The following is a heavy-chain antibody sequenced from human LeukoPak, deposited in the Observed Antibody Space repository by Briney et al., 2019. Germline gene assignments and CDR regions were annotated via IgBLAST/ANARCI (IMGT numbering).Heavy chain of an antibody. CDR2: ISYDGSNK. J-gene: IGHJ4*02. CDR1: GFTFSSYG. V-gene: IGHV3-30*18. D-gene: IGHD2-15*01. CDR3: AKDKDTPATAQPQRGYFES. Sequence: PGRSLRLSCAVSGFTFSSYGMHWVRQAPGKGLEWVAVISYDGSNKYYADSVKGRFTISRDNSKNTLDLQMNSLRVEDTAVYFCAKDKDTPATAQPQRGYFESWGQGTLVTVSS.